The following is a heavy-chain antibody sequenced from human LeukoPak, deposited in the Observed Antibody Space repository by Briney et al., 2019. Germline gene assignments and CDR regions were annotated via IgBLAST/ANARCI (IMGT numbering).Heavy chain of an antibody. CDR2: IYYSGST. CDR1: GGSLSSYY. CDR3: ARDLRSPYYYYYYGMDV. J-gene: IGHJ6*02. Sequence: SETLSLTCTVSGGSLSSYYWSWIRQPPGKGLEWTGDIYYSGSTNYNPSLKSRVTISVDTSKNQFSLKLSSVTAADTAVYYCARDLRSPYYYYYYGMDVWGQGTTVTVSS. V-gene: IGHV4-59*01. D-gene: IGHD3-16*01.